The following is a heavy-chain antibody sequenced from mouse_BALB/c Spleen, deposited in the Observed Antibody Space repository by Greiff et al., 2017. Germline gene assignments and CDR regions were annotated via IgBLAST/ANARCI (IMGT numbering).Heavy chain of an antibody. CDR3: ARSESTMITTGAMDY. J-gene: IGHJ4*01. V-gene: IGHV1-54*01. CDR2: INPGSGGT. CDR1: GYAFTNYL. Sequence: QLPQTGAELVRPGPSVKVSCKASGYAFTNYLIEWVKQRPGQGLEWSGVINPGSGGTNYNEKFKGKATLTADKSSSTAYMQLSSLTSDDSAVYFCARSESTMITTGAMDYWGQGTSVTVSS. D-gene: IGHD2-4*01.